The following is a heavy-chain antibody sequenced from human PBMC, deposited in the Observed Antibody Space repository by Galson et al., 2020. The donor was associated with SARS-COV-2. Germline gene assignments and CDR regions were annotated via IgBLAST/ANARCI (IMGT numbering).Heavy chain of an antibody. V-gene: IGHV3-49*04. Sequence: GGSLRLSCTGSGFTFRDHHMNWVRQAPGKGLEWVGFIRTSANGATTEYAASVKGRLTISRDDSKSIAYLQVNSLKTEDTAGYYCTRGYHLDYWGQGTLVTVSS. CDR1: GFTFRDHH. CDR3: TRGYHLDY. D-gene: IGHD2-2*01. J-gene: IGHJ4*02. CDR2: IRTSANGATT.